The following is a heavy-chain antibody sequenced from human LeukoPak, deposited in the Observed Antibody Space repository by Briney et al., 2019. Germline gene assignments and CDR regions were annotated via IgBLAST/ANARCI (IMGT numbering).Heavy chain of an antibody. V-gene: IGHV1-2*02. D-gene: IGHD3-10*01. J-gene: IGHJ5*02. CDR3: ARFYGSGSYYPHNWFDP. Sequence: ASVKVSCKASGYTFTGYHMYWVRQAPGQGLEWMGWINPNSGGTNYAQNFQGRVTMTRDTSISTAYMELGRVTYDDTAVYYCARFYGSGSYYPHNWFDPWGQGTLVTVSS. CDR1: GYTFTGYH. CDR2: INPNSGGT.